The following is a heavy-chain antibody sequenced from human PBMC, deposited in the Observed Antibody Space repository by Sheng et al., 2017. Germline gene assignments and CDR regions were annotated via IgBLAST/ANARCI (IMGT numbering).Heavy chain of an antibody. V-gene: IGHV3-72*01. D-gene: IGHD4-4*01. CDR3: VRGGKTSNRWRDDFDI. CDR2: TRDKANSYTT. Sequence: DVQLMESGGGLVQPGGSLRLSCADSGFSFSDHYMDWVRQAPGKGLEWIGRTRDKANSYTTEYAASVKGRLTISRDDSKNSLFLQMNSLKIEDTAVYYCVRGGKTSNRWRDDFDIWGQGTTVAVSS. J-gene: IGHJ3*02. CDR1: GFSFSDHY.